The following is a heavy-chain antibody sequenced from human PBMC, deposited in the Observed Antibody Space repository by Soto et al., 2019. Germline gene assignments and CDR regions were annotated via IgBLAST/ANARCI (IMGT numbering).Heavy chain of an antibody. J-gene: IGHJ4*02. CDR1: GFTVSSNY. CDR2: IYSGGST. Sequence: QPGGSLRLSCAASGFTVSSNYMSWVRQAPGKGLEWVSVIYSGGSTYYADSVKGRFTISRDNSKNTLYLQMNSLRAEDTAVYYCARDIPSPVAVAGTGALDYWGQGTLVTVS. D-gene: IGHD6-19*01. V-gene: IGHV3-66*01. CDR3: ARDIPSPVAVAGTGALDY.